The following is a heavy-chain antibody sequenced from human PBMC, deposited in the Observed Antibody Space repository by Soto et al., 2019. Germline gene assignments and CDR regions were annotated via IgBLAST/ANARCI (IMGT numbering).Heavy chain of an antibody. CDR3: ARHINGAGTDYYYGMDV. V-gene: IGHV5-10-1*01. D-gene: IGHD6-13*01. CDR1: GYIFTSYW. Sequence: GESLKISCNGSGYIFTSYWISWVRQMPGKGLEWMGRIDPSDSYTNYSPSFQGHVTISADKSISTAYLQWSSLKASDTAMYYCARHINGAGTDYYYGMDVWGQGTTVTVSS. J-gene: IGHJ6*02. CDR2: IDPSDSYT.